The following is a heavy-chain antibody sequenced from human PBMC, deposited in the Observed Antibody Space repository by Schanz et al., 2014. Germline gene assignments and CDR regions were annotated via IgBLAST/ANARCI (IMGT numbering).Heavy chain of an antibody. V-gene: IGHV3-64*04. D-gene: IGHD6-19*01. Sequence: VQLVESGGGLVQPGGSLRLSCSASGFSFSIYAMHWVRQAPGKGLECVSAINNSGDDTYNADSVKGRFTISRHNSKNTLYLQMDSLRPEDTAVYYCARHNEVAGGFDYWGQGTLVTVSS. J-gene: IGHJ4*02. CDR1: GFSFSIYA. CDR2: INNSGDDT. CDR3: ARHNEVAGGFDY.